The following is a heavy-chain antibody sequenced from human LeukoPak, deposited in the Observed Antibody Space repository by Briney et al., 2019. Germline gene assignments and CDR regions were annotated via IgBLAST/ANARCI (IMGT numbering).Heavy chain of an antibody. V-gene: IGHV1-69*13. Sequence: GASVKVSCKASGGTFSSYATSWVRQAPGQGLEWMGGTIPIFGTANYAQKFQGRVTITADESTSTAYMELSSLRSEDTAVYYCAREDCSGGSCSSDAFDIWGQGTMVTVSS. CDR3: AREDCSGGSCSSDAFDI. CDR1: GGTFSSYA. CDR2: TIPIFGTA. D-gene: IGHD2-15*01. J-gene: IGHJ3*02.